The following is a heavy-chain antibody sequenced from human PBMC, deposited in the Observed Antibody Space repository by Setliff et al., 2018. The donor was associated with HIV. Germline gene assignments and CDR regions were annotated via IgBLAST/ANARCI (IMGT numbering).Heavy chain of an antibody. CDR3: ARSQPDTIFGVVIFDY. Sequence: ETLSLTCTVSGGSISGSGPGYYWGWVRQAPGGGLEWIGSVYYSGSTYYNPSLKSRVTISLDTSKNQLSLRLTSMTAADTAVYYCARSQPDTIFGVVIFDYWGQGKMVTVSS. D-gene: IGHD3-3*01. J-gene: IGHJ4*02. CDR1: GGSISGSGPGYY. V-gene: IGHV4-39*01. CDR2: VYYSGST.